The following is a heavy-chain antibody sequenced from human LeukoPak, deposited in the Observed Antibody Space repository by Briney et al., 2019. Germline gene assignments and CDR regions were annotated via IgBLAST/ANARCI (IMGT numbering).Heavy chain of an antibody. Sequence: ASVKVSCKASGYTFTGYYMHWVRQAPGQGREWMGWINLNSGGTNYAQKFQGRVTMTRDTSITTAYMELSRLTSDDTAVYYCARTRGGYSYGYPGYFQHWGQGTLVTVSS. CDR1: GYTFTGYY. D-gene: IGHD5-18*01. V-gene: IGHV1-2*02. CDR3: ARTRGGYSYGYPGYFQH. CDR2: INLNSGGT. J-gene: IGHJ1*01.